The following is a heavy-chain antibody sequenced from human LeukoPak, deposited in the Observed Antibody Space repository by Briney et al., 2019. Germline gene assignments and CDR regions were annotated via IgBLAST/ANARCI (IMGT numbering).Heavy chain of an antibody. CDR3: AKSSYSIFDY. CDR2: IYYSGST. Sequence: SETLSLTCTVSGGSISSSSYYWGWIRQPLGKGLEWIGNIYYSGSTYYNPSLKSRVTISVDTSKNQFSLKLSSVTAADTAVYYCAKSSYSIFDYWGQGTLVTVSS. V-gene: IGHV4-39*01. CDR1: GGSISSSSYY. D-gene: IGHD5-18*01. J-gene: IGHJ4*02.